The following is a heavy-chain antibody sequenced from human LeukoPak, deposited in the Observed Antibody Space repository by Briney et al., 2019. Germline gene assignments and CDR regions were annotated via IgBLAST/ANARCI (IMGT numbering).Heavy chain of an antibody. D-gene: IGHD1-26*01. CDR2: IDARSGIV. Sequence: PGRSLRLSCAASGFTFSSYGMHWVRQAPGKGLEWVSHIDARSGIVYYADSVQGRFTISRDNAKNSLYLQMNSLRAEDTALYYCAKGLVGASGPGYWGQGTLVTVSS. J-gene: IGHJ4*02. CDR1: GFTFSSYG. V-gene: IGHV3-48*04. CDR3: AKGLVGASGPGY.